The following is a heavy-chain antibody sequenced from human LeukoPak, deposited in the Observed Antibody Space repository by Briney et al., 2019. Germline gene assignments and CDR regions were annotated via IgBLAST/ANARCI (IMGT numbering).Heavy chain of an antibody. CDR3: ARWDITMVRGALY. CDR1: GFTFSVYY. CDR2: ISSSGNSI. D-gene: IGHD3-10*01. Sequence: GGSLRLSCAASGFTFSVYYMSWIRQAPGKGLEWVSYISSSGNSIYYADSVKGRFAISRDNPKNSLYLQMNSLSAEDTAVYYCARWDITMVRGALYWGQGTLVTVSS. V-gene: IGHV3-11*01. J-gene: IGHJ4*02.